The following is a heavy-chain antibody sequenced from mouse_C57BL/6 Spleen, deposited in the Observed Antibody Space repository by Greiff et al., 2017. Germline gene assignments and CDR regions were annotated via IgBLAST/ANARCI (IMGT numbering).Heavy chain of an antibody. D-gene: IGHD2-4*01. V-gene: IGHV1-53*01. CDR3: ARGGITTEAWFAY. J-gene: IGHJ3*01. Sequence: VQLQQPGTELVKPGASVKLSCKASGYTFTSYWMHWVKQRPGQGLEWIGNINPSNGGTNYNEKFKSKATLTVDKSSSTAYMQLSSLTSEDSAVYYCARGGITTEAWFAYWGQGTLVTVSA. CDR2: INPSNGGT. CDR1: GYTFTSYW.